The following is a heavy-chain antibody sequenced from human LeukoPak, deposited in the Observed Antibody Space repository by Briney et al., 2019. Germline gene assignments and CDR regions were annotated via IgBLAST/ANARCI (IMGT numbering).Heavy chain of an antibody. CDR1: GFTFSSYE. J-gene: IGHJ4*02. D-gene: IGHD4-17*01. CDR3: ARDLAPANYGDLEPLDS. V-gene: IGHV3-48*03. Sequence: GGSLRLSCAASGFTFSSYEMNWVRQAPGKGLEWVSYIGSSGSPIYYADSVMGRFTISRDNSKNRLYLQMNSLRAEDTAVYYCARDLAPANYGDLEPLDSWGQGTLVTVSS. CDR2: IGSSGSPI.